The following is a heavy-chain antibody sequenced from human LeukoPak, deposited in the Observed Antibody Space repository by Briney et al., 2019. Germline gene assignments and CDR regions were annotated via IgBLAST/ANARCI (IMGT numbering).Heavy chain of an antibody. CDR3: AKEIQYSSSWLAGGAFDI. D-gene: IGHD6-13*01. V-gene: IGHV3-23*01. CDR1: GFTSSSYA. Sequence: GGSLRLSCAASGFTSSSYAMSWVRQAPGKGQEWVSAISGSGGSTYYPDSVKGRFTISRDNSKNTLYLQMKSLRAEDTAVYYCAKEIQYSSSWLAGGAFDIWGQGTMVTVSS. CDR2: ISGSGGST. J-gene: IGHJ3*02.